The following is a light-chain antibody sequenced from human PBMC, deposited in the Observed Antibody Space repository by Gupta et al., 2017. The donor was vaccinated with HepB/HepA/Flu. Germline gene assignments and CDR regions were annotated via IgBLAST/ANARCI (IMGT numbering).Light chain of an antibody. V-gene: IGKV3-11*01. CDR1: QSLSTY. J-gene: IGKJ4*01. CDR2: GAS. Sequence: EIVLTPSPATLSLPPGERATLSCRASQSLSTYLAWYQQKPGQAPRLLIYGASNRATGIPARFSGSGSGTDFTLTISSLEPEDFAVYSCQQHDSWPLTFGGGTKVEIK. CDR3: QQHDSWPLT.